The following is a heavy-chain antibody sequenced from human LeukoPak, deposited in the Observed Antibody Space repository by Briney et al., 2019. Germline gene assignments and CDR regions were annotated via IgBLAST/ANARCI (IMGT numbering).Heavy chain of an antibody. CDR3: AKGYCSSTTCPWAGWFDP. J-gene: IGHJ5*02. CDR1: GFTFSSYA. V-gene: IGHV3-23*01. CDR2: ISGSGTST. Sequence: PGGSLRLSCAASGFTFSSYALSWVRQAPGKGLEWVSAISGSGTSTYYADSVKGRFTISRDNSKNTVYLQMNSLRAEDTAVYYFAKGYCSSTTCPWAGWFDPWGQGTLVTVSS. D-gene: IGHD2-2*01.